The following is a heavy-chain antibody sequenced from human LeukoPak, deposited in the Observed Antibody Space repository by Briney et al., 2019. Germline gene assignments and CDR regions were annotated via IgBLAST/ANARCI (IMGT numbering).Heavy chain of an antibody. J-gene: IGHJ3*02. Sequence: SETLSLTCAMSGYSISSGYYWGWVRQPPGKGLEWIGIIYHSGSTYFNPSLKSRVTISVDTSKNHLSLKVSSVTAADTAVYYCARLGAWNAFDIWGQGTVVTVSS. V-gene: IGHV4-38-2*01. CDR1: GYSISSGYY. CDR2: IYHSGST. D-gene: IGHD5-12*01. CDR3: ARLGAWNAFDI.